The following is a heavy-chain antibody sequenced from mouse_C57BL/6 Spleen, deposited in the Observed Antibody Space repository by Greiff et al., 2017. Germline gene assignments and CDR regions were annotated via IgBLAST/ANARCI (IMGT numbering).Heavy chain of an antibody. Sequence: QVQLKESGAELVKPGASVKLSCKASGYTFTEYTIHWVKQRSGQGLEWIGWFYPGSGSIKYNEKFKDKATLTADKSSSTVYMELSRLTSEDSAVYFCARHEGIYDYDTYAMDYWGQGTSVTVSS. D-gene: IGHD2-4*01. J-gene: IGHJ4*01. CDR1: GYTFTEYT. V-gene: IGHV1-62-2*01. CDR2: FYPGSGSI. CDR3: ARHEGIYDYDTYAMDY.